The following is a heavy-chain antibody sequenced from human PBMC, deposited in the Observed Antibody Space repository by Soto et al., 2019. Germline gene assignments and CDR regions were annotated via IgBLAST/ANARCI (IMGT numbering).Heavy chain of an antibody. J-gene: IGHJ4*02. V-gene: IGHV3-23*01. Sequence: DVQLLESGGGLLVQPGGSLRLSCAASGFTFSSYAMSWFRQAPGKGLEWVSGISGSGSSTYYVDSVKGRFTISRDNSKTTLSLQMNSLRADDTAVYYCAKGDRNQPAVFDYWGQGTLVTVSS. CDR1: GFTFSSYA. CDR3: AKGDRNQPAVFDY. D-gene: IGHD2-2*01. CDR2: ISGSGSST.